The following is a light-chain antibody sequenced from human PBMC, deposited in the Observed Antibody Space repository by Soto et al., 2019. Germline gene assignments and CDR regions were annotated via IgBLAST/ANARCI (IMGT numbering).Light chain of an antibody. CDR2: DND. CDR1: DSNIGKNY. Sequence: QSVLTQPPSVSAAPGQKVIISCSGSDSNIGKNYVSWYQHFPGTAPTLLIYDNDKRTAGSSDRFSGSRSGTSATLGITGLQTGDEADYYCGTWDTSLFVWMFGGGTKVTVL. CDR3: GTWDTSLFVWM. V-gene: IGLV1-51*01. J-gene: IGLJ3*02.